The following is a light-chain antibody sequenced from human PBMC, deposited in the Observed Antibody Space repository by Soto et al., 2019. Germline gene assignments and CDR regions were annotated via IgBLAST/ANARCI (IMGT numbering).Light chain of an antibody. CDR3: QSYDSSLSGSGV. Sequence: QSVLTQPPSVSGAPGQRVTISCTGSSSNIGAGNDVNWYQQLPGTAPKVLIYGNNKRPSGVPDRFSGSKSGTSASLAITGLQSEDEAEYFCQSYDSSLSGSGVFGGGTKL. V-gene: IGLV1-40*01. CDR1: SSNIGAGND. J-gene: IGLJ3*02. CDR2: GNN.